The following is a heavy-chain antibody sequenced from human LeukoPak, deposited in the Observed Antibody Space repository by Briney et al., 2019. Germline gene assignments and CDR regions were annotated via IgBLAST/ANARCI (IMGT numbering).Heavy chain of an antibody. CDR1: GGSFSGYY. D-gene: IGHD6-6*01. CDR2: INHSGST. V-gene: IGHV4-34*01. CDR3: ARSLSAREYFDH. J-gene: IGHJ1*01. Sequence: SETLSLTCAVYGGSFSGYYWSWIRQPPGKGLEWIGEINHSGSTNYNPSLKSRVTISVDTSKNQFSLKLSSVTAADTAVYYCARSLSAREYFDHWGQGTLVTVSS.